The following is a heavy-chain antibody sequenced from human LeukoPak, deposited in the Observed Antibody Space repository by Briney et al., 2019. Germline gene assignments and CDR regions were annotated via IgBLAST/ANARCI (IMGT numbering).Heavy chain of an antibody. Sequence: ASVKVSCKASVYTFTSYDINWVRQATGQGLEWMGWMNPNSGNTGYAQKFQGRVTMTRNTSISTAYMELSSLRSEETAVYYCARTDYDYVWGSYRYYSYYMDVWGKGTTVTASS. CDR2: MNPNSGNT. CDR1: VYTFTSYD. CDR3: ARTDYDYVWGSYRYYSYYMDV. V-gene: IGHV1-8*01. J-gene: IGHJ6*03. D-gene: IGHD3-16*02.